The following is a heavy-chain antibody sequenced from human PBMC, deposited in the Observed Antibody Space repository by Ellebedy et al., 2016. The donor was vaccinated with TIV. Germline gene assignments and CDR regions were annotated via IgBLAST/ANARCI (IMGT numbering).Heavy chain of an antibody. J-gene: IGHJ4*02. CDR2: ISHSGST. Sequence: MPSETLSLTCTVSGASISTYYWSWIRQPPEKGLEWIGYISHSGSTNYNPSLKSRVTISVATYRKQISLKLTSVTAADTAVYYCARGRLHFDFWGQGTLVTVSS. V-gene: IGHV4-59*01. CDR1: GASISTYY. D-gene: IGHD5-24*01. CDR3: ARGRLHFDF.